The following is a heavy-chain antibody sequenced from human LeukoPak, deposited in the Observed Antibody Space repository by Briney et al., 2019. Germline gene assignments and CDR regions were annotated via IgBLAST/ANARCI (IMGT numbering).Heavy chain of an antibody. J-gene: IGHJ4*02. Sequence: ASVKVSCKASGYTFTSYDINWVRQATGQGLGRMGWMNPNSGNTGYAQKFQGRVTMTWDTSISTDYMELSRLRSDDTAVYYCARDCEGRTNFDYWGQGTLITVSS. CDR2: MNPNSGNT. CDR1: GYTFTSYD. D-gene: IGHD2-21*01. CDR3: ARDCEGRTNFDY. V-gene: IGHV1-8*02.